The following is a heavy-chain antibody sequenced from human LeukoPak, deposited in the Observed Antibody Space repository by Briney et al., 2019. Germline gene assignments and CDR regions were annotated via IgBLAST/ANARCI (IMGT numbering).Heavy chain of an antibody. D-gene: IGHD3/OR15-3a*01. Sequence: GGSLRLSCAASGFTFSSYGICWVRQAPGKGLEWVSGISPSGGTSYADSVKGRFTISRDNSKNTMYLQMNSLRAEDTALYYCARDRDWGAFDPWGRGTLVTVSS. CDR3: ARDRDWGAFDP. V-gene: IGHV3-23*01. CDR2: ISPSGGTS. J-gene: IGHJ5*02. CDR1: GFTFSSYG.